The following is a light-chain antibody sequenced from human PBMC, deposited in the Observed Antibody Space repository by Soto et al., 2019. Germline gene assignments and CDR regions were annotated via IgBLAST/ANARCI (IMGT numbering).Light chain of an antibody. J-gene: IGKJ5*01. CDR2: GSF. V-gene: IGKV3-20*01. Sequence: EIVLTQSPGTLSLSPGERATLSCRASQSLSSSYLAWYQQKPGQAPRLLIYGSFSRATGIPDRFSGSGSGTDFTLTISRLEPEDSAVYYCQQYGTLITFGQGTRL. CDR3: QQYGTLIT. CDR1: QSLSSSY.